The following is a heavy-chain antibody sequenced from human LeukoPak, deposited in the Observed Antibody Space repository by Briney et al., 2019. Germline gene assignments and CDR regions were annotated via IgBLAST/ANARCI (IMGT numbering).Heavy chain of an antibody. V-gene: IGHV3-30-3*01. CDR3: ARDGFRYSGSGRHGMDV. D-gene: IGHD1-26*01. CDR1: GFTFSSYA. J-gene: IGHJ6*02. Sequence: GGSLRLSCAASGFTFSSYAMHWARQAPGKGLEWVAVISYDGSNKYYADSVKGRFTISRDNSKNTLYLQMNSLRAEDTAVYYCARDGFRYSGSGRHGMDVWGQGTTVTVSS. CDR2: ISYDGSNK.